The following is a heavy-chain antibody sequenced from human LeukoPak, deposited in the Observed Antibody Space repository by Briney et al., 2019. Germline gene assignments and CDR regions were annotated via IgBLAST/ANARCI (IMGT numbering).Heavy chain of an antibody. V-gene: IGHV1-2*02. J-gene: IGHJ4*02. CDR2: INPNSGGT. D-gene: IGHD6-6*01. Sequence: ASVKVSCKASGYTFTGYYMHLVRQAPGQGLEWMGWINPNSGGTNYAQKFQGRVTMTRDTSISTAYMELSRLRSDDTAVYYCARAGPYSSSSSPYGWGQGTLVTVSS. CDR3: ARAGPYSSSSSPYG. CDR1: GYTFTGYY.